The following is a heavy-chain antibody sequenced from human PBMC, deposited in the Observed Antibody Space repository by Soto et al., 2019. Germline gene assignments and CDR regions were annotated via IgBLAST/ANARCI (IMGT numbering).Heavy chain of an antibody. D-gene: IGHD3-22*01. V-gene: IGHV3-21*01. CDR3: ARDLPGYYDSSSDAFDI. CDR2: ISSSRTYI. Sequence: GGSLRLSCAASGFTLSSYSMNWVRQAPGKGLEWVSFISSSRTYIYYADSVKGRFTISRDSAKNSLYLQMNSLRAEDTAVYYCARDLPGYYDSSSDAFDIWGQGTMVTVS. CDR1: GFTLSSYS. J-gene: IGHJ3*02.